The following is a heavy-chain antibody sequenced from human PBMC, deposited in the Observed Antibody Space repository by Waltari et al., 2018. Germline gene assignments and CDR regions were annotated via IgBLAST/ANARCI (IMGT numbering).Heavy chain of an antibody. D-gene: IGHD2-2*01. CDR2: IYTSGST. CDR3: ARNAYCSSTSCYDYYYYMDV. CDR1: GGSISSYY. J-gene: IGHJ6*03. V-gene: IGHV4-4*07. Sequence: QVQLQESGPGLVKPSETLSLTCTVSGGSISSYYRSWIRQPAGKGLEWIGRIYTSGSTNYNPSLKSRVTMSVDTSKNQFSLKLSSVTAADTAVYYCARNAYCSSTSCYDYYYYMDVWGKGTTVTVSS.